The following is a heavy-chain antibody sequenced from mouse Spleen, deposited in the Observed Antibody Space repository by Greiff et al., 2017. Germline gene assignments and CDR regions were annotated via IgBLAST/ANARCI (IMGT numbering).Heavy chain of an antibody. Sequence: EVQVVESGEGLVKPGGSLKLSCAASGFTFSSYAMSWVRQTPEKRLEWVAYISSGGDYIYYADTVKGRFTISRDNARNTLYLQMSSLKSEDTAMYYCTREIYYYGSSYFFYAMDYWGQGTSVTVSS. CDR3: TREIYYYGSSYFFYAMDY. CDR1: GFTFSSYA. V-gene: IGHV5-9-1*02. CDR2: ISSGGDYI. D-gene: IGHD1-1*01. J-gene: IGHJ4*01.